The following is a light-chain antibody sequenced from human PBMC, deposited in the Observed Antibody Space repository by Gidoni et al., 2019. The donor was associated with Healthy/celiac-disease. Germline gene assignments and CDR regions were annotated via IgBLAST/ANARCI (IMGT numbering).Light chain of an antibody. CDR2: DAS. CDR1: QSVSSY. CDR3: QQRSNWPLLT. V-gene: IGKV3-11*01. J-gene: IGKJ4*01. Sequence: ETVLPQSPATLSVSPGERATLSCRASQSVSSYLAWYQQKPGQAPRLLIYDASNMATGIPARFSGSGSGTDFTLTISSLEPEDFAVYYCQQRSNWPLLTFGGGTKVEIK.